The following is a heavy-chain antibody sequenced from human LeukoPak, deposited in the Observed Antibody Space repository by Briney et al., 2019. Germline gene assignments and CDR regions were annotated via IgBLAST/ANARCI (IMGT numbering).Heavy chain of an antibody. J-gene: IGHJ4*02. Sequence: ASVKVSCKASGYTFTSYGISWVRQAPGQGLEWMEWISAYNGNTNYAQKLQGRVTMTTDTSTSTAYMELRSLRSGDTAVYYCARAHSWSSGYYCDYWGQGTLVTVSS. D-gene: IGHD3-22*01. V-gene: IGHV1-18*01. CDR3: ARAHSWSSGYYCDY. CDR1: GYTFTSYG. CDR2: ISAYNGNT.